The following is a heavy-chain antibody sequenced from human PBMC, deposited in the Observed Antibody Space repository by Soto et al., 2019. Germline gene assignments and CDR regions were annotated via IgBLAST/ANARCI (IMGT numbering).Heavy chain of an antibody. CDR2: ISGSGGST. CDR1: GFTFSSYA. Sequence: GGSLRLSCAASGFTFSSYAMSWVRQAPGKGLEWVSAISGSGGSTYYADSVKGRFTISRDNSKNTLYLQMNSLRAEDTAVYYCAKDLGDDFWSGYTAGIFDYWGQGTLVTVSS. CDR3: AKDLGDDFWSGYTAGIFDY. D-gene: IGHD3-3*01. V-gene: IGHV3-23*01. J-gene: IGHJ4*02.